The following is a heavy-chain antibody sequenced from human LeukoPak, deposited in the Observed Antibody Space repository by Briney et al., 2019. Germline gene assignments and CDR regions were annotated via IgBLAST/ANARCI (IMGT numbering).Heavy chain of an antibody. CDR2: IRYDGSNK. Sequence: GGSLRLSCAASGFTFSSYGMHWVRQAPGKGLEWVAFIRYDGSNKYYADSVKGRFTISRDNSKNTLYLQMNSLRAEDTAVYYCAKSQWGSAVYYYYYYMDVWGKGTTVTVSS. V-gene: IGHV3-30*02. CDR3: AKSQWGSAVYYYYYYMDV. D-gene: IGHD3-10*01. J-gene: IGHJ6*03. CDR1: GFTFSSYG.